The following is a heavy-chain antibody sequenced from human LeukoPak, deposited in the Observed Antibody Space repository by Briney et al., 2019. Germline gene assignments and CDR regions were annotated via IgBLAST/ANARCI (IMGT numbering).Heavy chain of an antibody. CDR2: ISYDGSHK. D-gene: IGHD2-21*02. V-gene: IGHV3-30*18. J-gene: IGHJ4*02. CDR3: AKDSCGGDCYSFDY. Sequence: GGSLRLSCAASGFTFSGYGMRWVRQAPGKGLEWVAVISYDGSHKYYADSVKGRFTISRDSSKNTLYLQMNSLRAEDTAVYYCAKDSCGGDCYSFDYWGQGTLVTVSS. CDR1: GFTFSGYG.